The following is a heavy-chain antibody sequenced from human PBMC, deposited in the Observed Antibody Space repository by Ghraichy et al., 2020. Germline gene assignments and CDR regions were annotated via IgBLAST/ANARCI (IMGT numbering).Heavy chain of an antibody. CDR2: ISGSGGST. Sequence: GGSLRLSCAASGFTFSSYAMSWVRQAPGKGLEWVSAISGSGGSTHYADSVKGRFTISRDNSKNTLYLQMNSLRAEDTAVYYCAKDRPGYYDSSGYYDYWGQGTLVTVSS. D-gene: IGHD3-22*01. CDR3: AKDRPGYYDSSGYYDY. CDR1: GFTFSSYA. J-gene: IGHJ4*02. V-gene: IGHV3-23*01.